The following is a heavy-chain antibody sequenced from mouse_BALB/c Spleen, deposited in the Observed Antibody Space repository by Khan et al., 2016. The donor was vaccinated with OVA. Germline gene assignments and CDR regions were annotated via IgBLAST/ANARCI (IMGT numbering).Heavy chain of an antibody. J-gene: IGHJ3*01. Sequence: EVQLQESGPSLVKPSQTLSLTCSVTGDSITSGYWCWIRKFSGNKLEYMGYILYSGSTYYNPSLKSRITITRHTSQNQYYLQLNAVTTEDTATYYCARSTYRYAFAYWGQRTLVTVSA. V-gene: IGHV3-8*02. CDR1: GDSITSGY. CDR3: ARSTYRYAFAY. D-gene: IGHD2-14*01. CDR2: ILYSGST.